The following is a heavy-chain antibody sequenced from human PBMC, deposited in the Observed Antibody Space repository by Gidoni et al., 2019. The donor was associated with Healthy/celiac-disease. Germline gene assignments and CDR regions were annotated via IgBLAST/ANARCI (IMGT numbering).Heavy chain of an antibody. Sequence: ELQLVESGGGLVKPGGSLRLSCAPSGLPFSSYSMNWVSQAPGKGLEWVSSISSSSSYMYYADSVKGRFTISRDNAKNSLYLQMNSLRAEDTAVYYCARDMVRGLDYYGMDVWGQGTTVTVSS. V-gene: IGHV3-21*01. J-gene: IGHJ6*02. D-gene: IGHD3-10*01. CDR2: ISSSSSYM. CDR1: GLPFSSYS. CDR3: ARDMVRGLDYYGMDV.